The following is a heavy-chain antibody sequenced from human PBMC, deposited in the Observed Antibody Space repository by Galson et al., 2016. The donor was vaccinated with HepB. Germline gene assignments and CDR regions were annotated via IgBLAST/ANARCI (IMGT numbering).Heavy chain of an antibody. CDR1: GLSIGDYG. J-gene: IGHJ3*01. Sequence: SLRLSCAASGLSIGDYGMIWVRQAPGKGLEWVSGINWSGVDSRYADSVKGRFTISRDNAKNSLYLQMNSLRAEDTAFYYCAKRGYGDGPIDYWGRGTMVTVSS. CDR3: AKRGYGDGPIDY. CDR2: INWSGVDS. V-gene: IGHV3-20*04. D-gene: IGHD4-17*01.